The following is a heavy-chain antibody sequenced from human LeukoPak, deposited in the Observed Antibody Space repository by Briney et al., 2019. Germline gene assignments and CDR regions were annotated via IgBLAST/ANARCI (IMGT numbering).Heavy chain of an antibody. CDR3: ARVLIGYFDY. CDR1: GYSISSGYY. CDR2: IYHSGNT. Sequence: SETLSLTCTVSGYSISSGYYWAWIRQPPGKGLQWIGNIYHSGNTYYNPSLKSRVTISVDTSKNQFSLKLSSVTAADTAVYYCARVLIGYFDYWGQGTLVTVSS. V-gene: IGHV4-38-2*02. J-gene: IGHJ4*02.